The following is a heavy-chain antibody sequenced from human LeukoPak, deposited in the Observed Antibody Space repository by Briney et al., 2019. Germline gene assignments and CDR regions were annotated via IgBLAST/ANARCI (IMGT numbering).Heavy chain of an antibody. Sequence: EASVKVSCNPYGYAFTDYYIHWVRQAPGQGLEWMGWINPNSGATNYAQNFQGRLTLTRDTSISTAYMELSRLRSDNTAVYYCARDLYGGTSATFDYWGQGTLVTVSS. CDR2: INPNSGAT. J-gene: IGHJ4*02. CDR1: GYAFTDYY. D-gene: IGHD4-23*01. CDR3: ARDLYGGTSATFDY. V-gene: IGHV1-2*02.